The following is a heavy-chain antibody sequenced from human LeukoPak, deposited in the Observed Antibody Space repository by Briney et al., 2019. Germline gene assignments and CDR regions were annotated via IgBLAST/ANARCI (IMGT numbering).Heavy chain of an antibody. CDR1: GFPFSDYS. Sequence: GSLRLSCAASGFPFSDYSMNWVRQAPGKGLEWIAYVGVDSGNTNYADSVQGRFTISADKARNSLVLQMNSLRVEDTAVYYCARDYKYAFDNWGQGTLVTVSS. J-gene: IGHJ4*02. V-gene: IGHV3-48*01. D-gene: IGHD5-24*01. CDR3: ARDYKYAFDN. CDR2: VGVDSGNT.